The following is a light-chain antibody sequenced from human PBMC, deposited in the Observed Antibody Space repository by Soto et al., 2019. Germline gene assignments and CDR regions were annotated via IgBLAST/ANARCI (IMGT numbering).Light chain of an antibody. Sequence: QSVLTQPPSASGTPGQRVTISCSGSRSNIGSNLVNWYQQLPGTAPKLLMYNNNQRPSGVPDRFSGSKSGTSASLAISGLQSEDEADYHCAAWDDSLNGPVFGGGTKLTVL. CDR2: NNN. CDR3: AAWDDSLNGPV. J-gene: IGLJ3*02. V-gene: IGLV1-44*01. CDR1: RSNIGSNL.